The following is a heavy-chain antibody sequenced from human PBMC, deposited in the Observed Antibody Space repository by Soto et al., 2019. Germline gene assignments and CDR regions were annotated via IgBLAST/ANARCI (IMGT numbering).Heavy chain of an antibody. CDR2: IDWDDDK. CDR3: ARLSGSSGWFDP. CDR1: GGSISSYY. V-gene: IGHV2-70*16. Sequence: TLSLTCTVSGGSISSYYWSWIRQPPGKALEWLARIDWDDDKFYSTSLKTRLTISKDTSKNQVVLTMTNMDPVDTATYYCARLSGSSGWFDPWGQGTLVTVSS. J-gene: IGHJ5*02. D-gene: IGHD1-26*01.